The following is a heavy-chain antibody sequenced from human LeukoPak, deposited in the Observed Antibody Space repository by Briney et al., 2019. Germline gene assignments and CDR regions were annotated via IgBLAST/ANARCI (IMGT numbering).Heavy chain of an antibody. J-gene: IGHJ5*02. V-gene: IGHV4-4*07. CDR1: GGSISSYY. CDR3: ARDQPPYYDFWSGGFDP. CDR2: IYTSGST. Sequence: SETLSLTCTVSGGSISSYYWSWIRQPAGKGLDWIGRIYTSGSTNYNPSLKSRVTMSVDTSKNQFSLKLSSVTAADTAVYYCARDQPPYYDFWSGGFDPWGQGTLVTVSS. D-gene: IGHD3-3*01.